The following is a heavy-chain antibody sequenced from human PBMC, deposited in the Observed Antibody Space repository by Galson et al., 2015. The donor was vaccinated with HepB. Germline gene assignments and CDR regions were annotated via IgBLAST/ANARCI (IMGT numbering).Heavy chain of an antibody. D-gene: IGHD2-2*01. CDR3: ARDQGPAARLGAFGFYYYYGMDV. CDR2: INPSGGST. J-gene: IGHJ6*02. CDR1: GYKFTSYY. V-gene: IGHV1-46*01. Sequence: SVKVSCKASGYKFTSYYMHWVRQAPGQGLEWMGIINPSGGSTDYAQKFRGRLTMTRDTSTSTVFMELSSLRSEDTAVYYCARDQGPAARLGAFGFYYYYGMDVWGQGTTVTVSS.